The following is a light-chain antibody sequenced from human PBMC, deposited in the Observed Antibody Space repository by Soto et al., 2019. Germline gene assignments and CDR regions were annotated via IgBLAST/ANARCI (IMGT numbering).Light chain of an antibody. CDR2: GTS. Sequence: EIVLPQSPGTLSLSPGERATLSCRASQSVNSRYLAWYQQKPGQAPNLLIYGTSSRATGIPDRFSGSGSGTDFTLTISRLEPEDFAVYYCQQYVSSPLTFGGGTKVDIK. CDR3: QQYVSSPLT. CDR1: QSVNSRY. V-gene: IGKV3-20*01. J-gene: IGKJ4*01.